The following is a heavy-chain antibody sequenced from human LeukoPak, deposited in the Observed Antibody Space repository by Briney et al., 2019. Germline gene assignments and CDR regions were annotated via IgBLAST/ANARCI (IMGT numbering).Heavy chain of an antibody. D-gene: IGHD3-10*01. V-gene: IGHV3-43*01. CDR3: AKDEYGSGSLDY. J-gene: IGHJ4*02. CDR2: ISWDGGST. Sequence: GGSLRLSCAASGFTFDDYTMHWVRQAPGKGLEWVSLISWDGGSTYYADSVKGRFTISRDNSKNSLYLQMNSLRTEDTALYYCAKDEYGSGSLDYWGQGTLVTVSS. CDR1: GFTFDDYT.